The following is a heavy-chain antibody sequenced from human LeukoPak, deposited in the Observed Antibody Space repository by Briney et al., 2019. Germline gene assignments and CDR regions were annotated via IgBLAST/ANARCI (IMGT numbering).Heavy chain of an antibody. CDR3: ARGSITMVRGPRYNWFDP. CDR2: INHSGST. D-gene: IGHD3-10*01. V-gene: IGHV4-34*01. J-gene: IGHJ5*02. CDR1: GGSFSGYY. Sequence: PSETLSLTCAVYGGSFSGYYWSWIRQPPGKGLEWIGEINHSGSTNYNPSLKSRVTISVDTSKNQFSLKLSSVTAADTAVYYCARGSITMVRGPRYNWFDPWGQGTLVTVSS.